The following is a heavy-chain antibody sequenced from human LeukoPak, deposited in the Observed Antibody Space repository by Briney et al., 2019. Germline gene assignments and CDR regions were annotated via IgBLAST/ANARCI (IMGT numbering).Heavy chain of an antibody. CDR1: GGSTSSYY. D-gene: IGHD5-18*01. J-gene: IGHJ4*02. V-gene: IGHV4-59*08. Sequence: SETLSLTCTVSGGSTSSYYWSWIRQPPGKGLEWIGYIYYSGSTNYNPSLKSRVTISVDTSKNQFSLKLSSVTAADTAVYYCARHDTAGPVPYYFDYWGQGTLVTVSS. CDR2: IYYSGST. CDR3: ARHDTAGPVPYYFDY.